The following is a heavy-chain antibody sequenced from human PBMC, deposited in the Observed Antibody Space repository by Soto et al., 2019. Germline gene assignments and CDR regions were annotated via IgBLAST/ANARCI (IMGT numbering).Heavy chain of an antibody. J-gene: IGHJ4*02. Sequence: GGSLGLSRAASGITFRRHTMSWVRQAPGTGLEWVSTIDPSGANKNYADSVKGRFTISRDNSRNTLDLQMNSLRVGDTALYYCVSWVSAHFDYWGQGTPVTVSS. CDR2: IDPSGANK. CDR3: VSWVSAHFDY. CDR1: GITFRRHT. D-gene: IGHD3-16*01. V-gene: IGHV3-23*01.